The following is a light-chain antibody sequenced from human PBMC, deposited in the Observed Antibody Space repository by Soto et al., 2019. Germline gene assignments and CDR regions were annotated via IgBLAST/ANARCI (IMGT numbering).Light chain of an antibody. CDR3: QHYYSYSEA. CDR1: QTISSW. V-gene: IGKV1-5*03. CDR2: KAS. Sequence: DIQMTQSPSTLSGSVGDRVTITCRASQTISSWLAWYQQKPGKAPKLLIYKASTLKSGVPSRFSGSGSGTEFTLTISSLQPDDFATYYCQHYYSYSEAFGQGPKLDIK. J-gene: IGKJ1*01.